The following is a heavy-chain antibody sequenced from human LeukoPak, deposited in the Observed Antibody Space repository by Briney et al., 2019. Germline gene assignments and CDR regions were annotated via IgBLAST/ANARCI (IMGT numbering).Heavy chain of an antibody. CDR2: ISSSGSTI. V-gene: IGHV3-11*01. J-gene: IGHJ3*02. Sequence: GGSLRLSCAASGFTFSDYYMSWIRQAPGKGLEWVSYISSSGSTIYYADSVKGRFTIPRDNAKNSLYLQMNSLRAEDTAVYYCARDVGDWGHDAFDIWGQGTMVTVSS. CDR3: ARDVGDWGHDAFDI. CDR1: GFTFSDYY. D-gene: IGHD2-21*01.